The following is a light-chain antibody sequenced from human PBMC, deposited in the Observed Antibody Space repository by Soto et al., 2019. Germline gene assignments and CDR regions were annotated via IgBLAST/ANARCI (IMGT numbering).Light chain of an antibody. V-gene: IGKV1-5*01. CDR2: DAS. CDR1: QTINNL. CDR3: QHYDIYGRLT. J-gene: IGKJ3*01. Sequence: DIQMTQSPSTLSASVGDTVTITCRTSQTINNLLAWYQKKPGKAPGPLIFDASTVNPGVPSRFSGSGSGTDFTLTISDLQPDDFATYYCQHYDIYGRLTFGPGTTVDIK.